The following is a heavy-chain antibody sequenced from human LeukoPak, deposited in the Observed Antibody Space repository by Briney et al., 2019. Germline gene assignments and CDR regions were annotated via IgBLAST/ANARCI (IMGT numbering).Heavy chain of an antibody. Sequence: PSETLSLTCAVYGGSFSGYYWSWIRQPPGKGLGWIGEINHSGSTNYNPSLKSRVTISVDTSKNQFSLKLSSVTAADTAVYYCARGKVDTAMAYPDYWGQGTLVTVSS. CDR3: ARGKVDTAMAYPDY. CDR2: INHSGST. V-gene: IGHV4-34*01. J-gene: IGHJ4*02. CDR1: GGSFSGYY. D-gene: IGHD5-18*01.